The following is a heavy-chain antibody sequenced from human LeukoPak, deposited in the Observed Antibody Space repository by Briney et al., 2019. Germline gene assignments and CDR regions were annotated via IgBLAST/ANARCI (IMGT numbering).Heavy chain of an antibody. CDR3: ARQSDYNILTGYSSGYYFDY. CDR2: IYPGDSDT. Sequence: GESLKISCKGSGYSFTSYWIGWVRQMPGKGLEWMGIIYPGDSDTRYSPSFQGQVTISGDKSSRTAYLQWSSLKASDTAIYYCARQSDYNILTGYSSGYYFDYWGQGTLVTVSS. J-gene: IGHJ4*02. V-gene: IGHV5-51*01. D-gene: IGHD3-9*01. CDR1: GYSFTSYW.